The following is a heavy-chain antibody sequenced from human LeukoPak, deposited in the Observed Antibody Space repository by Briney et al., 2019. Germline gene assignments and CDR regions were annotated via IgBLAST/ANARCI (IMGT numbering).Heavy chain of an antibody. CDR1: GYSFTSYW. J-gene: IGHJ4*02. Sequence: HGESLKISCKGSGYSFTSYWIGWVRQMPGKGLEWMGIIYPGDSDTRYSPSFQGQVTISADKSISTAYLQWRSLKASDTAMYYCARRGRYCSGGSCYHFDYWGQGTLVTVSS. CDR3: ARRGRYCSGGSCYHFDY. V-gene: IGHV5-51*01. D-gene: IGHD2-15*01. CDR2: IYPGDSDT.